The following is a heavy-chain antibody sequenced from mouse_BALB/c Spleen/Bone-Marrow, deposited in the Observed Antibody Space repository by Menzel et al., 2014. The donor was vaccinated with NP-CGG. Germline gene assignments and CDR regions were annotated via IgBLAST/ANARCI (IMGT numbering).Heavy chain of an antibody. Sequence: VQLQQPGAELVKPGASVKLSCTASGFNIKDTYMHWVKQRPEQGLEWIGRIDPANGNTKYDPKFQGKATITADTSSNTAYLQLSSLTSEDTAVYYCAAYYRYFAWFAYWGQGTLVTVSA. CDR2: IDPANGNT. D-gene: IGHD2-14*01. CDR3: AAYYRYFAWFAY. J-gene: IGHJ3*01. V-gene: IGHV14-3*02. CDR1: GFNIKDTY.